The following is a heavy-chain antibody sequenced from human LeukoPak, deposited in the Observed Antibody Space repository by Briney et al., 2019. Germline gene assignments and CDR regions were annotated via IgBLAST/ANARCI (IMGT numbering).Heavy chain of an antibody. J-gene: IGHJ4*02. CDR2: ISGSGGST. V-gene: IGHV3-23*01. Sequence: GGSLRLSCAASGFTFSSYAMSWVRQAPGKGLEWVSTISGSGGSTYYADSVKGRFTISRDNSKNTLYLQMNSLRAEDTAVYYCAKDDHYCSSTSCSDYWGQGTLVTVSS. CDR3: AKDDHYCSSTSCSDY. CDR1: GFTFSSYA. D-gene: IGHD2-2*01.